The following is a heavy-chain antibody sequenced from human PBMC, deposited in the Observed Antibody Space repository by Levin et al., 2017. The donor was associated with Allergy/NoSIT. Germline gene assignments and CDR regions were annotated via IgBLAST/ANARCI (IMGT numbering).Heavy chain of an antibody. D-gene: IGHD5/OR15-5a*01. Sequence: NPSETLSLTCSVSGGSVSSGTYYWSWIRRPPGKGLEWIGYINYRGVTKYNPSPKSRVPISVDTSKNEYSLKVTSVTAADTAVYYCARNRIIVSGGNDYYYGMDVWGQGTTVTVSS. CDR2: INYRGVT. J-gene: IGHJ6*02. CDR1: GGSVSSGTYY. CDR3: ARNRIIVSGGNDYYYGMDV. V-gene: IGHV4-61*01.